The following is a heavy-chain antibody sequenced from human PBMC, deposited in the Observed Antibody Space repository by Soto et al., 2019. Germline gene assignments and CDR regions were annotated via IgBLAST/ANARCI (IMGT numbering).Heavy chain of an antibody. CDR3: ARRGGDVAPAAIRLDP. D-gene: IGHD2-2*01. CDR2: IYYSGST. V-gene: IGHV4-30-4*01. CDR1: GDSISSGDYY. J-gene: IGHJ5*02. Sequence: PSETLSLTCTVSGDSISSGDYYWTWIRQPPGKGLEWIGYIYYSGSTYYNPSLNSRVTISVDTSKNQFSLKLSSVTAADTAVYYSARRGGDVAPAAIRLDPWGKGTLVTVSS.